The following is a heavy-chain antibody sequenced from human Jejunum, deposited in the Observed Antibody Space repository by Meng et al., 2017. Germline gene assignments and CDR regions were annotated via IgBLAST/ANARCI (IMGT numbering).Heavy chain of an antibody. CDR1: GGSFSGYY. CDR2: IDHSGST. V-gene: IGHV4-34*01. Sequence: SETLSLTCAVYGGSFSGYYCGWIRQAPGKGLEWIGDIDHSGSTNYNPSLKNRVTISVDTSRNQISLNLNSVTAADTAVYYCARGGDPRAYYFDYWGQGNLVNGSS. D-gene: IGHD3-10*01. CDR3: ARGGDPRAYYFDY. J-gene: IGHJ4*02.